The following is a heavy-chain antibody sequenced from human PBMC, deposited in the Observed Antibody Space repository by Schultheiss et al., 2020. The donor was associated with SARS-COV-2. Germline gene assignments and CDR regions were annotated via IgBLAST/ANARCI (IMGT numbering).Heavy chain of an antibody. V-gene: IGHV1-46*01. J-gene: IGHJ4*02. CDR1: GYTFTNYY. D-gene: IGHD1-14*01. Sequence: ASVKVSCKASGYTFTNYYMHWVRQAPGQGLEWMGIVNPSGGSTSYAQKFQDRVSMTRDTSTTTVYMELSSLRSEDTAVYYCARVRTSALDYWGQGTLVTVSS. CDR3: ARVRTSALDY. CDR2: VNPSGGST.